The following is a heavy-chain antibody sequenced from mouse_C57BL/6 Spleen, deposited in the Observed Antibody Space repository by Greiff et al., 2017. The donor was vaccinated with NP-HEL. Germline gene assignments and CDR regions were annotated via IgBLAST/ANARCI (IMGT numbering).Heavy chain of an antibody. J-gene: IGHJ4*01. V-gene: IGHV10-1*01. CDR2: IRSKSNNYAT. CDR1: GFSFNTYA. D-gene: IGHD2-4*01. CDR3: VGHLDYYYAMDY. Sequence: EVKLVESGGGLVQPKGSLKLSCAASGFSFNTYAMNWVRQAPGKGLEWVARIRSKSNNYATYYADSVKDRFTISRDDSESMLYLQMNNLKTEDTAMYYCVGHLDYYYAMDYWGQGTSVTVSS.